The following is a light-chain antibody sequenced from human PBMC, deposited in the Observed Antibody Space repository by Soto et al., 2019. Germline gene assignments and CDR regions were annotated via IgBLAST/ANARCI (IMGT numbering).Light chain of an antibody. CDR3: QQSSNWPPLT. V-gene: IGKV3-11*01. CDR1: QSVSSY. CDR2: DAS. J-gene: IGKJ4*01. Sequence: EIVLTQSPATLSLSPGERATLSCRASQSVSSYLVWYQQKPGQAPRLLIYDASNRATGIPARFSGSGSGTDFTLTISSLEPEDFAVYYCQQSSNWPPLTFGGGTKVEIK.